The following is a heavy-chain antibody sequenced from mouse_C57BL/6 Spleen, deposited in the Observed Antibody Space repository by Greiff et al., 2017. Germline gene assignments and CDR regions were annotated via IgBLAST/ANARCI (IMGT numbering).Heavy chain of an antibody. D-gene: IGHD1-1*01. J-gene: IGHJ1*03. CDR3: ARYPHYYGSSFWYFDV. V-gene: IGHV1-85*01. Sequence: QVQLQQSGPELVKPGASVKLSCKASGYTFTSYDINWVKQRPGQGLEWIGWIYPRDGSTKYNEKFKGKATLTVETSSRTAYMELHSLTSEDSAVYFCARYPHYYGSSFWYFDVWGTGTTVTVSS. CDR1: GYTFTSYD. CDR2: IYPRDGST.